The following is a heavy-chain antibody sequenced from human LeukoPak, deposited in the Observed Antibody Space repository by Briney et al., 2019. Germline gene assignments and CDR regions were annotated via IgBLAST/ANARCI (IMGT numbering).Heavy chain of an antibody. V-gene: IGHV4-4*07. Sequence: SETLSLTCTVSGGSISSYYWSWLRQPAGKGLEWIGRIYTSGSTNYNPSLKSRVTMSVDTSKNQFSLKLSSVTAADTAVYYCASTDTAMVDYYYGMDVWGQGTTVTVSS. D-gene: IGHD5-18*01. J-gene: IGHJ6*02. CDR3: ASTDTAMVDYYYGMDV. CDR2: IYTSGST. CDR1: GGSISSYY.